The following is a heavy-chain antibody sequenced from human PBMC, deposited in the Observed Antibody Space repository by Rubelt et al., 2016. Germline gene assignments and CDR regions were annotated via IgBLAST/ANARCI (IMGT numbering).Heavy chain of an antibody. CDR2: NNAGNGHT. CDR1: GYTFTSYA. J-gene: IGHJ4*02. V-gene: IGHV1-3*01. CDR3: ARGYCSGGSCYYFDY. D-gene: IGHD2-15*01. Sequence: QVQLVQSGAEVKKPGASVKVSCKASGYTFTSYAMHWVRQAPVQRLEWMRWNNAGNGHTKYSQKFQGRVTITRDTSASTAYMELSSLRSEDTAVYYCARGYCSGGSCYYFDYWGQGTLVTVSS.